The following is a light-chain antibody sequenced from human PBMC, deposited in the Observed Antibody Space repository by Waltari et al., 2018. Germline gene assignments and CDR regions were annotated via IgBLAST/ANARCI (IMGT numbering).Light chain of an antibody. CDR3: QHYYSYPHT. V-gene: IGKV1-8*01. Sequence: AIRMTQSPSSLSASTGDRVTITCRASQCISSYLAWYQQKPGKAPKLLIYAASTLQSGVPSRFSGSGSGTEFTLTISCLQSEDFATYYCQHYYSYPHTFGQGTKLEIK. CDR2: AAS. CDR1: QCISSY. J-gene: IGKJ2*01.